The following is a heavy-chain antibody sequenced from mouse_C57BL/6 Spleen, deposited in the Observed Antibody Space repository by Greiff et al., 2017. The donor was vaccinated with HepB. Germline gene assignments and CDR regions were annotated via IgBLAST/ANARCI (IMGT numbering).Heavy chain of an antibody. CDR3: ARHEGKLGPFDY. J-gene: IGHJ2*01. D-gene: IGHD4-1*01. V-gene: IGHV1-62-2*01. CDR1: GYTFTEYT. CDR2: FYPGSGSI. Sequence: VQGVESGAELVKPGASVKLSCKASGYTFTEYTIHWVKQRSGQGLEWIGWFYPGSGSIKYNEKFKDKATLTADKSSSTVYMELSRLTSEDSAVYFCARHEGKLGPFDYWGQGTTLTVSS.